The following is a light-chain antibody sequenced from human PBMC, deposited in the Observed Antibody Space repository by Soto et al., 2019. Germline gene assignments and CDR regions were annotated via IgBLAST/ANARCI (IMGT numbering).Light chain of an antibody. CDR2: DAS. CDR1: QSFSSN. J-gene: IGKJ3*01. Sequence: ETVMTQSPATLSVSPGERPTLSCRASQSFSSNLAWYQQTHGQAPRLLIYDASTRATGIPARFSGSGSGTEITLTINSLRTEDFVVYYCQQYKTWLLTFVPGTKVDIK. V-gene: IGKV3-15*01. CDR3: QQYKTWLLT.